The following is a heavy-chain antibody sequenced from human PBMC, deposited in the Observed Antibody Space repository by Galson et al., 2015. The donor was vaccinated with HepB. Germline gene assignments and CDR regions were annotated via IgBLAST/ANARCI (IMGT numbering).Heavy chain of an antibody. CDR1: GYTFTGYY. CDR2: INPNSGGT. J-gene: IGHJ5*02. D-gene: IGHD1-1*01. V-gene: IGHV1-2*02. CDR3: ARGGPSWAQLEVDGWFDP. Sequence: SVKVSCKASGYTFTGYYMHWVRQAPGQGLEWMGWINPNSGGTNYAQKFQGRVTMTRDTSIRTVYMELSRLRSDDTAVYYCARGGPSWAQLEVDGWFDPWGQGTLVTVSS.